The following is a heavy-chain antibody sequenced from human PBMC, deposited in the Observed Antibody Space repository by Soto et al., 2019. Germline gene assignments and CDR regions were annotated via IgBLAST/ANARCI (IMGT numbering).Heavy chain of an antibody. Sequence: QVQLVQSGGEVKKPGASVKVSCKAAGYTFGTYGISWVRQAPGHGLEWMGWISGHNGGTNNARKFHDRVTMTTDRSTSTAYMELRSPRSDDTAMYYCARDRQNYGTFDYWGQGTLVTVSS. CDR3: ARDRQNYGTFDY. CDR2: ISGHNGGT. D-gene: IGHD1-7*01. CDR1: GYTFGTYG. J-gene: IGHJ4*02. V-gene: IGHV1-18*01.